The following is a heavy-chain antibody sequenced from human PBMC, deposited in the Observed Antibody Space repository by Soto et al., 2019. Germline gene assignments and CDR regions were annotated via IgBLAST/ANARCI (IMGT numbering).Heavy chain of an antibody. V-gene: IGHV4-59*04. CDR3: ACIFYGEYSYGFYYCGMDV. Sequence: SETLSLTCTVSGGSISNYYWSWVRHPPGKGMEWIRCMYYTGSTYYNPSLKSRVTISVDTSKNQYSPKLRSVTAADTAVYYCACIFYGEYSYGFYYCGMDVWGQGTTVTVSS. CDR1: GGSISNYY. D-gene: IGHD5-18*01. CDR2: MYYTGST. J-gene: IGHJ6*02.